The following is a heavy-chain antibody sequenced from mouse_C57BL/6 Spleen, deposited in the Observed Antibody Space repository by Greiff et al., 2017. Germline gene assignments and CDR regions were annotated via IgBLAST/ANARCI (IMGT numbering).Heavy chain of an antibody. CDR2: IHPNSGST. D-gene: IGHD4-1*01. CDR1: GYTFTSYW. Sequence: ASVKLSCKASGYTFTSYWMHWVKQRPGQGLAWIGMIHPNSGSTNYNEKFKSKATLTVDKSSITAYMHLSSLTPEDSAVYYCASLGRGYAMDYWGQGTSVTVSS. CDR3: ASLGRGYAMDY. J-gene: IGHJ4*01. V-gene: IGHV1-64*01.